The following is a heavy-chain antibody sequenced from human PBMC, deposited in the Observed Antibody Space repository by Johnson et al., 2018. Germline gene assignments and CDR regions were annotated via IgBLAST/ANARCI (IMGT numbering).Heavy chain of an antibody. Sequence: QVQLVESGGGVVQPGRSLRLSCAASGFTFSSYGMHWVRQAPGKGLEWVAVISYDGSNKYYADSVKGRFTISRDNSKNTLYVQMNSLRAEDTAGYYCGRDGVSWDYYGMDVWGKGTTVTVSS. V-gene: IGHV3-33*05. CDR2: ISYDGSNK. J-gene: IGHJ6*04. CDR1: GFTFSSYG. D-gene: IGHD1-26*01. CDR3: GRDGVSWDYYGMDV.